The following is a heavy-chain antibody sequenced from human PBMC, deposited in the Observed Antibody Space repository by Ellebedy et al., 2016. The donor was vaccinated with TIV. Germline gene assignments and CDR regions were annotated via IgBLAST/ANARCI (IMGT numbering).Heavy chain of an antibody. CDR2: IRRKAYGGTT. CDR1: GFTFGDYA. CDR3: ARMALVVIAYDAFDI. D-gene: IGHD3-22*01. J-gene: IGHJ3*02. V-gene: IGHV3-49*04. Sequence: GESLKISCTASGFTFGDYAMSWVRQAPGKGLEWVGFIRRKAYGGTTEYAASVKGRFTISRDDSKSIAYLQMNSLKSEDTAVYYCARMALVVIAYDAFDIWGQGTMVTVSS.